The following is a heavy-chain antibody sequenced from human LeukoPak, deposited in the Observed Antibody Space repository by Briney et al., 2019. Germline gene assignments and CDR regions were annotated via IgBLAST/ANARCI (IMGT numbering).Heavy chain of an antibody. CDR3: ASLYFDPH. D-gene: IGHD3-9*01. CDR1: GGSFSGYY. J-gene: IGHJ4*02. Sequence: SETLSLTCAVYGGSFSGYYWSWIRQPPGKGLEWIGEVNHSGSTNYNPSLKSRVTISVDTSKNQFSLKLSSVTAADTAVYYCASLYFDPHWGQGTLVTVSS. CDR2: VNHSGST. V-gene: IGHV4-34*01.